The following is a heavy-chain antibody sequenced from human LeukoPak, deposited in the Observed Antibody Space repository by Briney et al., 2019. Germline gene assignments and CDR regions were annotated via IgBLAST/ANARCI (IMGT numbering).Heavy chain of an antibody. J-gene: IGHJ6*03. CDR2: INTNTGNP. Sequence: GASVEVSCKASGYTFTSYAMNWVRQAPGQGLEWMGWINTNTGNPTYAQGFTGRFVFSLDTSVSTAYLQISSLKAEDTAVYYCAREAGYSYGHHYYYYYMDVWGKGTTVTVSS. V-gene: IGHV7-4-1*02. D-gene: IGHD5-18*01. CDR3: AREAGYSYGHHYYYYYMDV. CDR1: GYTFTSYA.